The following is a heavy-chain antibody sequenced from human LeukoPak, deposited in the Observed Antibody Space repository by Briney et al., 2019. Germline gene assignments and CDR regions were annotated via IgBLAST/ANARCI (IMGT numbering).Heavy chain of an antibody. Sequence: GSLRLSCAASGFPVSGNYMSWVRQAPGKGLEWVSIIYTGGTTYYADSVKGRFTISRDNSENTLYLQMNSLRAEDTAVYYCARGLYAAAFDSWGQGTLVTVSS. CDR3: ARGLYAAAFDS. J-gene: IGHJ5*01. V-gene: IGHV3-53*01. D-gene: IGHD2-2*01. CDR2: IYTGGTT. CDR1: GFPVSGNY.